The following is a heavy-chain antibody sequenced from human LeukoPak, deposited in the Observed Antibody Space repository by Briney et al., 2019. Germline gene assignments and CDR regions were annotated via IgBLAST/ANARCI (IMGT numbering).Heavy chain of an antibody. CDR3: AKGVRITMVRGAFDI. Sequence: GGSLRLSCAASGFTFDDYAMHWVRQVPGKGLEWVSGISWNSGSIAYADSVKGRFTMSRDNAKNSLYLQMNSLRPEDTALYYCAKGVRITMVRGAFDIWGQGTMVTVSP. J-gene: IGHJ3*02. CDR2: ISWNSGSI. CDR1: GFTFDDYA. V-gene: IGHV3-9*01. D-gene: IGHD3-10*01.